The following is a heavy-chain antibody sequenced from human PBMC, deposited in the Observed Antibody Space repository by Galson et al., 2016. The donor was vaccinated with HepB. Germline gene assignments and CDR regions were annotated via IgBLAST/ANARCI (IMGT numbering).Heavy chain of an antibody. Sequence: QSGAEVKKPGESLRISCKGSGYTFTNYWIHWVRQMPGKGLEWMGKIDPGNANTNYSPSFQGHVTISVDKSISTAYLQWSSLKASDTAMYYCARPYYYHSGIYRDWGQGTLVTVSS. CDR2: IDPGNANT. J-gene: IGHJ4*02. CDR1: GYTFTNYW. V-gene: IGHV5-10-1*01. D-gene: IGHD3-10*01. CDR3: ARPYYYHSGIYRD.